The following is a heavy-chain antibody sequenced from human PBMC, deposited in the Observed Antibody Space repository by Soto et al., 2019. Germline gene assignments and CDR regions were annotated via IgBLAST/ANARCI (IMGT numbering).Heavy chain of an antibody. Sequence: SETLSLTCTVSGGSISSGDYYWSWIRQPPGKGLEWIGYIYYSGSTYYNPSLKSRVTLSVDTSKNQFSLKLGSVTAADTAVYYCAGGPNSYYYYYGMDVWGQGTTVTVSS. V-gene: IGHV4-30-4*01. D-gene: IGHD2-15*01. CDR3: AGGPNSYYYYYGMDV. J-gene: IGHJ6*02. CDR2: IYYSGST. CDR1: GGSISSGDYY.